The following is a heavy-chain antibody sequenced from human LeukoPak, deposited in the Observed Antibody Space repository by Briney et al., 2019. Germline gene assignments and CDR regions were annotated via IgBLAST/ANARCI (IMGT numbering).Heavy chain of an antibody. J-gene: IGHJ5*01. CDR1: GESFSGYY. D-gene: IGHD6-6*01. CDR2: INHSGST. CDR3: AGRIAARSRGYWFDP. Sequence: PSETLSLTCDVYGESFSGYYWSWIRQPPGKGLEWIGEINHSGSTNYNPPLKSRVTISVDTSKNQFSLKVSSVTAADTAVYYCAGRIAARSRGYWFDPWGQGTLVTGSS. V-gene: IGHV4-34*01.